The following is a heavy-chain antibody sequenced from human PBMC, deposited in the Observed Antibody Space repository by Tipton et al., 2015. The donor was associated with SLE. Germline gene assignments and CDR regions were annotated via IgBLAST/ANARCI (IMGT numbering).Heavy chain of an antibody. CDR3: ARPMITMSPLAAFDI. CDR1: GYSISSGYF. D-gene: IGHD3-10*02. V-gene: IGHV4-38-2*02. CDR2: IYHSGDT. J-gene: IGHJ3*02. Sequence: TLSLTCTVSGYSISSGYFWGWVRQPPGRGLEWIGSIYHSGDTHYNPSLKSRVTISVDTSKNQFSLKLDSVTAADTAMYYCARPMITMSPLAAFDIWGQGTLVTVPS.